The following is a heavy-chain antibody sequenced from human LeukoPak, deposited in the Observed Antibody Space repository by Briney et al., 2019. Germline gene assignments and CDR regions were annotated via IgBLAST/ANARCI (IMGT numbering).Heavy chain of an antibody. Sequence: SETLSLTCTVAGDSMSRYYWSWIRQPAGKGLEWIGRIHTSGRTNYNPSLKSRITMSVDTSKNQFSLRLSSMTAADTAVYYCARAYDSSGYQDRGFDPWGQGTLVTVSS. J-gene: IGHJ5*02. V-gene: IGHV4-4*07. CDR2: IHTSGRT. CDR3: ARAYDSSGYQDRGFDP. D-gene: IGHD3-22*01. CDR1: GDSMSRYY.